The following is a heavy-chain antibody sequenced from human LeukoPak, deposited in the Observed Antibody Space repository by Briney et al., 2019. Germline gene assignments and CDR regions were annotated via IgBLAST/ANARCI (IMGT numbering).Heavy chain of an antibody. V-gene: IGHV4-30-2*01. CDR3: ARSYGDYLDY. Sequence: PSETLSLTCAVSGGSISGGGYSWSWIRQPPGKGLEWIGYIYHSGSTYYNPSLKSRVTISVDRSKNQFSLKLSSVTAADTAVYYCARSYGDYLDYWGQGTLVTVSS. J-gene: IGHJ4*02. CDR1: GGSISGGGYS. D-gene: IGHD4-17*01. CDR2: IYHSGST.